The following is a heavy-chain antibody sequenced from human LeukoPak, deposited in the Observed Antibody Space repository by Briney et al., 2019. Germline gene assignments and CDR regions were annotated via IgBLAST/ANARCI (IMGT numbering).Heavy chain of an antibody. Sequence: PGGSLRLSCAGYGFTFGSWRMNWVRQAPGKGLEWVSYIRSSSDTIYYADSVKGRSTISRDNAKSSLYLQMNSLRADDTAVYYCAREWYYGSSAYYAYAFDIWGQGTMVTVSS. CDR3: AREWYYGSSAYYAYAFDI. J-gene: IGHJ3*02. CDR1: GFTFGSWR. V-gene: IGHV3-48*04. D-gene: IGHD3-22*01. CDR2: IRSSSDTI.